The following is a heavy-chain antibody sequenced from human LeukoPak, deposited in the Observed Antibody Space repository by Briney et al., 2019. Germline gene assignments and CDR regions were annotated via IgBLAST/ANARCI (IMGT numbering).Heavy chain of an antibody. V-gene: IGHV3-74*01. D-gene: IGHD3-9*01. CDR1: GFTFSNYW. Sequence: GGSLRLSCAASGFTFSNYWMHWVPQAPGKGLVWVSRINSDGRSTNYADSVKGRFTISRDNAKNTLYLQMNSLRAEDTAVYYCARGADSGYSSDNWGQGTLVSVSS. CDR3: ARGADSGYSSDN. J-gene: IGHJ4*02. CDR2: INSDGRST.